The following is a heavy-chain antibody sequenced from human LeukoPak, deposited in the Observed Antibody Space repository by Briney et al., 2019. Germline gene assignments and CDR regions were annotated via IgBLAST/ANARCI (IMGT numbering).Heavy chain of an antibody. J-gene: IGHJ4*02. Sequence: PGGSLRLSCAASGFTFSSYAMSWVRQAPGKGLEWVSAISGSGGSTYYADSVKGRFTLSRDNAKNSLYLQMNSLRAEDTAVYYCARGLARTDSSAVSRGYWGQGTLVTVSS. V-gene: IGHV3-23*01. CDR3: ARGLARTDSSAVSRGY. CDR2: ISGSGGST. D-gene: IGHD3-22*01. CDR1: GFTFSSYA.